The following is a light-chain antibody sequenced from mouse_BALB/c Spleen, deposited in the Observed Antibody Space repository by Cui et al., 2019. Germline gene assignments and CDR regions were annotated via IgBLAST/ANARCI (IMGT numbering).Light chain of an antibody. Sequence: DIVMTQSQKFMSTSVGDRVSVTCKASQNVGTNVAWYQQKPGQSPKALIYSASNRYSGVPDRFTGSGSGTDFTLTISNVQSEDLAEYFCQQYNSYPYTFGGGTKLEIK. V-gene: IGKV6-15*01. CDR1: QNVGTN. CDR2: SAS. CDR3: QQYNSYPYT. J-gene: IGKJ2*01.